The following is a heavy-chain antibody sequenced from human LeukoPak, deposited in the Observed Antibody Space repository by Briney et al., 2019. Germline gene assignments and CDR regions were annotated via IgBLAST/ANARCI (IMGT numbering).Heavy chain of an antibody. CDR2: IYSGGTT. V-gene: IGHV3-53*01. Sequence: GGSLRLSCAVSGFTVSSNYRSWVRQAPGKGLVWVSVIYSGGTTYYADSVKGRFTISRDNSKNTLYLQMNSLRAEDTAVYYCARHDSGYGPFDYWGRGTLVTVSS. CDR1: GFTVSSNY. CDR3: ARHDSGYGPFDY. D-gene: IGHD3-22*01. J-gene: IGHJ4*02.